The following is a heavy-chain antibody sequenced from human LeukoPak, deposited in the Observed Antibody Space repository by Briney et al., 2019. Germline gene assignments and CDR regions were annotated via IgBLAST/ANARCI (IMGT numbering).Heavy chain of an antibody. CDR1: GFSLSTSEVG. J-gene: IGHJ4*02. D-gene: IGHD1-26*01. CDR3: AHRPRGSGSFLSFDY. V-gene: IGHV2-5*02. Sequence: SGPTLVNPTQTLTLTCTFSGFSLSTSEVGVGWIRQPPGKALEWLALIYWDDDKRYSPSLKNRLAITKDTSKNQVVLTMTNMDPVDTATYYCAHRPRGSGSFLSFDYWGQGTLVTVSS. CDR2: IYWDDDK.